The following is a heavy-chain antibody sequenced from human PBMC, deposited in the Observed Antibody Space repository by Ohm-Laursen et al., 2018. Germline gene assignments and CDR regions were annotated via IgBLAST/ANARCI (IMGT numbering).Heavy chain of an antibody. Sequence: SETLSLTCSVSGGSMSTYYWSWIRQPPGKGLEWIGYIYYSGNTNYNPSLKSRVIISVDTSKSQFSLMLSFVTPADTAVYYCARGRWGGVIDFWGQGTLVTVSS. D-gene: IGHD5-24*01. J-gene: IGHJ4*02. CDR1: GGSMSTYY. V-gene: IGHV4-59*01. CDR3: ARGRWGGVIDF. CDR2: IYYSGNT.